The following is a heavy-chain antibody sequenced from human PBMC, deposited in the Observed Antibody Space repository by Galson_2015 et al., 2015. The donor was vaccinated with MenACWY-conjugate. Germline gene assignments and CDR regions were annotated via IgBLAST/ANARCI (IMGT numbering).Heavy chain of an antibody. CDR1: GFIFGTRA. CDR3: VKEEESGYSYAET. D-gene: IGHD5-18*01. Sequence: LSCAAPGFIFGTRAMSWVRPAPGQGLEWVAAISGSPGTTFYADSVRGRFTISRDKSQNTLYLQMNSLRAEDTAVYYWVKEEESGYSYAETWGQGTLVTVSS. J-gene: IGHJ5*02. CDR2: ISGSPGTT. V-gene: IGHV3-23*01.